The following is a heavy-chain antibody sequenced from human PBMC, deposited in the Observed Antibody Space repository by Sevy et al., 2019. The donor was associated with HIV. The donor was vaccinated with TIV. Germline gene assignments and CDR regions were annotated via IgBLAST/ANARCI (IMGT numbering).Heavy chain of an antibody. Sequence: SETLSLTCTVSGGSITSLYWNWIRQPPGKGLEWIANISYNGHINYNPSLKSRVDLSLDTSKNQISLRRSSVTAADTAMYDGACENAWGRGYSWGQGTLVTVSS. CDR2: ISYNGHI. J-gene: IGHJ4*02. CDR3: ACENAWGRGYS. D-gene: IGHD1-26*01. V-gene: IGHV4-59*08. CDR1: GGSITSLY.